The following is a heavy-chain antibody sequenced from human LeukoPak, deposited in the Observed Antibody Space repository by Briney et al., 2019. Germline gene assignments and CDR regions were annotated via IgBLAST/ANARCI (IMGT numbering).Heavy chain of an antibody. V-gene: IGHV4-4*07. CDR1: GASISSYY. CDR2: IYGRGNT. CDR3: ARYGGSGDTRGYFDY. J-gene: IGHJ4*02. D-gene: IGHD2-21*02. Sequence: SETLSLTCTVSGASISSYYWSWIRQPAGKGLEWIGRIYGRGNTNYNPSLKSRVSMSADTSKNQFSLRLNSVTAADTAVYYCARYGGSGDTRGYFDYWGQGTLVAVSS.